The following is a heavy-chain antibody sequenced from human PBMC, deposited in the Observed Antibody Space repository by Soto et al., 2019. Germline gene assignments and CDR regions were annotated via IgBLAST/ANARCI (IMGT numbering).Heavy chain of an antibody. Sequence: EVQLVESGGGLVQPGGSLRLSCAASGFTFSSYSMNWVRQAPGKGLEWVSYISSSSSTIYYADSVKGRFTISRDNAKNSLYLKKNSLRDEDTAVYYCARDHRVIAAAGPQDYWGQGTLVPVPS. D-gene: IGHD6-13*01. CDR3: ARDHRVIAAAGPQDY. CDR2: ISSSSSTI. CDR1: GFTFSSYS. J-gene: IGHJ4*02. V-gene: IGHV3-48*02.